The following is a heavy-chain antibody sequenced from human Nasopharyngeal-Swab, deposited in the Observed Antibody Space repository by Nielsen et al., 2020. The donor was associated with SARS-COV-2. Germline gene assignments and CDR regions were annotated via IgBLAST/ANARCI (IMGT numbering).Heavy chain of an antibody. J-gene: IGHJ4*02. V-gene: IGHV1-69*01. CDR2: IIPIFGTA. CDR3: ARGHDSSSGKGPIDY. D-gene: IGHD6-6*01. Sequence: WVRQAPGQGLEWMGGIIPIFGTANYAQKFQGRVTITADESTSTAYMELSSLRSEDTAVYYCARGHDSSSGKGPIDYWGQGTLVTVS.